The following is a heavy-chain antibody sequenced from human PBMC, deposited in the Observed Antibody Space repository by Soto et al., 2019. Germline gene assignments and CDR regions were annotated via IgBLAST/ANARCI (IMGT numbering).Heavy chain of an antibody. CDR3: VMVDNYVTPTPQDV. CDR1: GYIFVNYG. CDR2: ISPYTGYT. Sequence: QVQLVQSGDELKKPGASVKVSCKASGYIFVNYGIVWVRQAPRQVLEWMGWISPYTGYTHSASKVQCRLTMTTDTPTSTAELDLGSLTSDDTAVYYCVMVDNYVTPTPQDVWGKGRTVTVSP. V-gene: IGHV1-18*01. D-gene: IGHD3-16*01. J-gene: IGHJ6*04.